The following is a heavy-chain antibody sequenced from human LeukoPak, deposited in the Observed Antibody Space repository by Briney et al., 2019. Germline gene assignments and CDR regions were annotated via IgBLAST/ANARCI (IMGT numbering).Heavy chain of an antibody. CDR2: IHSGGTT. V-gene: IGHV3-53*01. Sequence: GGSLRLSCAASGFTVSSNYMSWVRQAPGRGLEWVSVIHSGGTTYYADSVKGRFTISRDNSKNTLYLQMNSLRAEDTAVYYCASGDYAGYFDYWGQGTLVTVSS. CDR3: ASGDYAGYFDY. D-gene: IGHD4-17*01. J-gene: IGHJ4*02. CDR1: GFTVSSNY.